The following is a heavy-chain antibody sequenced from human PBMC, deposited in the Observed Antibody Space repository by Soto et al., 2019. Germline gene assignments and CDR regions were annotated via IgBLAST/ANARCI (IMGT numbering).Heavy chain of an antibody. Sequence: PGGSLRLSCAASGFTFSDAWMNWVRQAPGKGLEWVGRIKSKTDGGTTDYAAPVKGRFTISRDDSKNTLYLQMNSLKTEDTAVYYCTTGSQPVQWLDYYYYGMDVWGQGTTVTVSS. D-gene: IGHD6-19*01. V-gene: IGHV3-15*07. CDR2: IKSKTDGGTT. CDR1: GFTFSDAW. J-gene: IGHJ6*02. CDR3: TTGSQPVQWLDYYYYGMDV.